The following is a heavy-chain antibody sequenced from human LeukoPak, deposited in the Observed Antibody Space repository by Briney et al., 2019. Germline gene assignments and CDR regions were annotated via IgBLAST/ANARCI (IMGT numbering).Heavy chain of an antibody. J-gene: IGHJ4*02. CDR2: INTNSGDT. CDR3: ARGMTTVTTGGH. Sequence: EASVTVSCKASGCTFTGYYMHWVRQAPGQGLERMGWINTNSGDTNYAQKFRGRVTMTRDTSISTAYMELSSLRSDDTAVYYCARGMTTVTTGGHWGQGTLVTVSS. D-gene: IGHD4-4*01. V-gene: IGHV1-2*02. CDR1: GCTFTGYY.